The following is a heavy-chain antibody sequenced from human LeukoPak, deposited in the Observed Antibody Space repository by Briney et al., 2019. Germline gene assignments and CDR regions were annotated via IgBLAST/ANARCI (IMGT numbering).Heavy chain of an antibody. D-gene: IGHD3-10*01. CDR3: ARVGYYYGSGSPH. J-gene: IGHJ4*02. V-gene: IGHV4-34*01. Sequence: SETLSLTCAVYGGSFSGYYWSWIRQPPGKGLEWIGEINHSGSTNYNPSLKSRVTISVDTSKNRFSLKLSSVTAADTAVYYCARVGYYYGSGSPHWGQGTLVTVSS. CDR1: GGSFSGYY. CDR2: INHSGST.